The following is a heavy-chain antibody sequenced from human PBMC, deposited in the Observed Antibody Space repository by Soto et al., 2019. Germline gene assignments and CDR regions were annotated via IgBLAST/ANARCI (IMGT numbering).Heavy chain of an antibody. CDR2: FDPEDGET. Sequence: ASVKVSCKVSGYTLTELSIHWVRQATGKGLEWMGGFDPEDGETIYAQKFQGRVTMTEDTSTDTAYMELSSLRSEDTAVYYCATTPSRRQLVRATYYYYMDVWGKGTTVTVSS. V-gene: IGHV1-24*01. CDR1: GYTLTELS. J-gene: IGHJ6*03. CDR3: ATTPSRRQLVRATYYYYMDV. D-gene: IGHD6-13*01.